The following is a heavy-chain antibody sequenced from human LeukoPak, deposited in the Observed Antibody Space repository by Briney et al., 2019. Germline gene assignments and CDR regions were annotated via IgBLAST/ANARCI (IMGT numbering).Heavy chain of an antibody. J-gene: IGHJ6*03. CDR3: ARAGGSYYRNYYYMDV. D-gene: IGHD1-26*01. CDR2: IYYSGST. V-gene: IGHV4-61*08. CDR1: GGSISSGGYY. Sequence: SETLSLTCTVSGGSISSGGYYWSWIRQHPGKGLEWIGYIYYSGSTNYNPSLKSRVTISVDTSKNQFSLKLSSVTAADTAVYYCARAGGSYYRNYYYMDVWGKGTTVTVSS.